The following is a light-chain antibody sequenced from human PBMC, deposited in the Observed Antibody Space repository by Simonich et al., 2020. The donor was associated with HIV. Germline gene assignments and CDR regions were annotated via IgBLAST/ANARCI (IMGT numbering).Light chain of an antibody. V-gene: IGKV4-1*01. CDR2: WAS. CDR1: QSVLYSSNNKNY. J-gene: IGKJ5*01. Sequence: DIVMTQSPDSLGVSLGERATINCKSSQSVLYSSNNKNYLAWYQQKPGQPPKLLIYWASTRESGVPDRVSGSGSGTDFTLTSSSLQAEDVAVYYCQQYYSTPITFGQGTRLEIK. CDR3: QQYYSTPIT.